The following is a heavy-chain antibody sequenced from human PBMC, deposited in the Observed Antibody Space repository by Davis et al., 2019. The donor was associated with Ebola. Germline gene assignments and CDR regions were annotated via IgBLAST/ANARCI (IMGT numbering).Heavy chain of an antibody. D-gene: IGHD3-10*01. V-gene: IGHV3-74*01. CDR2: IDPDGTGT. CDR3: AKEELKVFDY. J-gene: IGHJ4*02. CDR1: GFTFSNFH. Sequence: PGGSLRLSCAASGFTFSNFHIHWVRQTPGKGLVWVARIDPDGTGTNYADSVKGRFTISRDNSKNTLILQMNSLRAEDTAIYYCAKEELKVFDYWGQGTLVTVSS.